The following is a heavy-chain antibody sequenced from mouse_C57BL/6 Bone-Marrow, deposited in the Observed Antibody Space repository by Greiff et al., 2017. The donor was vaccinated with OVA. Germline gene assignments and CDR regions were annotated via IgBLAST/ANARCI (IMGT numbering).Heavy chain of an antibody. D-gene: IGHD1-1*01. CDR1: GYAFSSSW. CDR3: ARSGTTEVAKAMDY. CDR2: IYPGDGDT. Sequence: VQLQQSGPELVKPGASVKISCKASGYAFSSSWMHWVKQRPGKGLEWIGRIYPGDGDTNYNGKFKGKATLTADKSSSTAYMQLSSLTSEDSAVYFCARSGTTEVAKAMDYWGQGTSVTVSA. J-gene: IGHJ4*01. V-gene: IGHV1-82*01.